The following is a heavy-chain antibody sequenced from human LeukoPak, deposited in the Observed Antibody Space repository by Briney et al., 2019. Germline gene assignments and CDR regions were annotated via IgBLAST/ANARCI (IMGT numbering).Heavy chain of an antibody. V-gene: IGHV4-59*01. CDR3: ARSSAISIDY. D-gene: IGHD5-12*01. Sequence: NPSETLSLTCTVSGGSISSDYWGWIRQPPGKGLEWIGYIYYSGSTNYNPSLKSRVTISVDTFKNQFSLKLSSVTAADTAVYYCARSSAISIDYWGQGFLVTVSP. J-gene: IGHJ4*03. CDR2: IYYSGST. CDR1: GGSISSDY.